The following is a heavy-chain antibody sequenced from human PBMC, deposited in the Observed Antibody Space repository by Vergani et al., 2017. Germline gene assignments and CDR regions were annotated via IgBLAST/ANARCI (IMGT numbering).Heavy chain of an antibody. D-gene: IGHD2-2*01. Sequence: QLQLQESGPGLVKPSETLSLTCTVSGGSISSSSYYWGWIRQPPGKGLEWIGYMYYTGSTNYNPSLKSRVTMSVDTSRNQFSLKRSSVTAADTAMYFCASVPAAFAENFQHWGQGTLVTGSS. V-gene: IGHV4-61*05. CDR2: MYYTGST. CDR1: GGSISSSSYY. J-gene: IGHJ1*01. CDR3: ASVPAAFAENFQH.